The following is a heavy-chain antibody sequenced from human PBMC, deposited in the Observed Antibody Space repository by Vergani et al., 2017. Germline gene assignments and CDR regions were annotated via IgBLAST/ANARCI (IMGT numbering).Heavy chain of an antibody. Sequence: QVQLVQSGAEVKKPGSSVKVSCKASGYTFTSYDINWVRQATGQGLEWMGWMNPNSGNTGYAQKFQGRVTMTRNTSISTAYMELSSLRSEDTAVYYCARLDRIAAACTSRWYFDLWGRGTLVTVSS. CDR1: GYTFTSYD. J-gene: IGHJ2*01. CDR3: ARLDRIAAACTSRWYFDL. CDR2: MNPNSGNT. D-gene: IGHD6-13*01. V-gene: IGHV1-8*01.